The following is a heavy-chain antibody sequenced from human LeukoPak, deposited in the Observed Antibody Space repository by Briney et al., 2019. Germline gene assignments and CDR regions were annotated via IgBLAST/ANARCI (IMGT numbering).Heavy chain of an antibody. J-gene: IGHJ6*02. V-gene: IGHV1-2*02. CDR2: SNPNSGGT. CDR1: GYTFTGYY. D-gene: IGHD3-3*01. CDR3: AILRLTIFGVVLGGPPFYYGMDV. Sequence: ASVKVSCKASGYTFTGYYMHWVRQAPGQGLEWMGWSNPNSGGTNYAQKFQGRVTMTRDTSISTAYMELSRLRSDDTAVYYCAILRLTIFGVVLGGPPFYYGMDVWGQGTTVTVS.